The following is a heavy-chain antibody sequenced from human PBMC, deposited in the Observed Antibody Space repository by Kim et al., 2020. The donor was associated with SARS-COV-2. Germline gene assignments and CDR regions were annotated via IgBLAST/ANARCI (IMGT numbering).Heavy chain of an antibody. J-gene: IGHJ6*02. CDR3: ARHLTASGGVYYSYGMDV. Sequence: SETLSLTCTVSTGSISSYYWSWIRLPPGKGLEWIGYIFYDGTNYNPSLRGRVTISVDTSKSRISLDLSSVTAADTAVYYCARHLTASGGVYYSYGMDVWGQGTTVTVSS. CDR1: TGSISSYY. V-gene: IGHV4-59*08. CDR2: IFYDGT. D-gene: IGHD2-8*01.